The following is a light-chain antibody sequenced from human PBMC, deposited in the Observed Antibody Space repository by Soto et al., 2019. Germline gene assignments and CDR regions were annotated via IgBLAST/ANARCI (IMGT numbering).Light chain of an antibody. CDR1: NSDVGAYNY. V-gene: IGLV2-14*03. CDR3: CSYTTTSTVL. J-gene: IGLJ2*01. Sequence: QSVLTQPASVSGSPGQSITISCTGTNSDVGAYNYVSWYQQHPGKVPKLMIYEVFRRPSGISDRFSGSKSGNTASLTISGLQAEDEADYYCCSYTTTSTVLFGGGTKVTVL. CDR2: EVF.